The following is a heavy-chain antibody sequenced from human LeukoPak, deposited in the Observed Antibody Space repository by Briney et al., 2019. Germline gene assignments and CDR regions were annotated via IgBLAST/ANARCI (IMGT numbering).Heavy chain of an antibody. CDR3: ARTSCTSTFCYIVAFDV. Sequence: TSETLSLTCAVYGGSFSGYYWSWIRQPPGKGLEWIGEINDSGSTNYNPSLKSRVTIAEDTSKGQFSLKLSSVTAADTAVYYCARTSCTSTFCYIVAFDVWGQGTMVTVSS. V-gene: IGHV4-34*01. D-gene: IGHD2-2*01. J-gene: IGHJ3*01. CDR1: GGSFSGYY. CDR2: INDSGST.